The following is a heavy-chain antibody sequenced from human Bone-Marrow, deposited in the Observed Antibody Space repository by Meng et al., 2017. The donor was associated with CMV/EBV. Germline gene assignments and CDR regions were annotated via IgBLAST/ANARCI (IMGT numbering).Heavy chain of an antibody. Sequence: ASVKVSCKASGYTFTSYGISWVRQAPGQGLEWMGWISAYNGNTNYAQKFQGRVTMTRDTSISTAYMELSRLRSDDTAVYYCARVMVVPAANDAFDIWGQGTMVTVSS. D-gene: IGHD2-2*01. J-gene: IGHJ3*02. V-gene: IGHV1-18*01. CDR3: ARVMVVPAANDAFDI. CDR2: ISAYNGNT. CDR1: GYTFTSYG.